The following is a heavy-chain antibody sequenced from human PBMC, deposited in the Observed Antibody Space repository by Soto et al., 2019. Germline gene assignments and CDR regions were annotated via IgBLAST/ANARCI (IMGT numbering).Heavy chain of an antibody. J-gene: IGHJ4*02. CDR2: IYWDDDK. CDR1: GFSLSTSGVG. V-gene: IGHV2-5*02. D-gene: IGHD2-21*01. CDR3: AHTYCGGECYDPYYFDY. Sequence: QITLKESGPTLVKPTQTLTLTCTFSGFSLSTSGVGVGWIRQPPGKALEWLALIYWDDDKRYSPSLKSRLTITKDTSKNQVVLTMTNMDPVDTATYYCAHTYCGGECYDPYYFDYWGQGTLVTVSS.